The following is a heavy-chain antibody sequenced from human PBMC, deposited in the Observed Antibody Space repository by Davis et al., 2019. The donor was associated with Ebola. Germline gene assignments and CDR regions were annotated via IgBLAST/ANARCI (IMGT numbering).Heavy chain of an antibody. V-gene: IGHV1-18*01. J-gene: IGHJ5*02. CDR1: GYTFTDYV. D-gene: IGHD3-3*01. Sequence: AASVKVSCKASGYTFTDYVINWVRQPPGQGLEWMGRITTYNGKTTYAQKPQGRFTMTTDTSTSTAFMELRSLRSDDTAVYYCARQSTIFRVVIDLSFDPWGQGTLVTVSS. CDR3: ARQSTIFRVVIDLSFDP. CDR2: ITTYNGKT.